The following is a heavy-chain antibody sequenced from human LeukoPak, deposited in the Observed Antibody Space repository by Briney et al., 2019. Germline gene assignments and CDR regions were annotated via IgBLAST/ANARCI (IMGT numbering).Heavy chain of an antibody. CDR1: GYTFTSYY. CDR3: ARDYGDYLVNWFDP. V-gene: IGHV1-46*01. D-gene: IGHD4-17*01. Sequence: RASVKVSCKASGYTFTSYYMHWVRQAPGQGLEWMGIINPSGGNTSYAQKFQGRVTMTRDTSISTAYMELSRLRSDDTAVYYCARDYGDYLVNWFDPWGQGTLVTVSS. J-gene: IGHJ5*02. CDR2: INPSGGNT.